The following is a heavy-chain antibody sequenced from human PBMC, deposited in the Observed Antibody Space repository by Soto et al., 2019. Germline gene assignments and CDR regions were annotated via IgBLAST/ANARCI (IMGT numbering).Heavy chain of an antibody. CDR1: GFTFSDYY. J-gene: IGHJ6*02. Sequence: PGGSLRLSCAASGFTFSDYYMSWIRQAPGKGLEWVSYISSSGSTIYYADSVKGRFTISRDNAKNSLYLQMNSLRAEDTAVYYCARGVLYDFWSGYYTRGYYYYGMDVWGQGTTVTVSS. V-gene: IGHV3-11*01. CDR3: ARGVLYDFWSGYYTRGYYYYGMDV. D-gene: IGHD3-3*01. CDR2: ISSSGSTI.